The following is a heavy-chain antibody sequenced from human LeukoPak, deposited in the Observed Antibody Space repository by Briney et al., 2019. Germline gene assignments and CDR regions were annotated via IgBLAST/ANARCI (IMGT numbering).Heavy chain of an antibody. CDR1: GYSISSGDY. D-gene: IGHD6-19*01. J-gene: IGHJ4*02. Sequence: PSETLSLTCTVSGYSISSGDYWGWSRQPPGKGLEWIGSSYHSGSTYYNPSLKSRVTISVDTSKNQFSLKLSSVTAADTAVYYCARDFTPPAPQWLEPLDYWGQGTLVTVSS. CDR2: SYHSGST. CDR3: ARDFTPPAPQWLEPLDY. V-gene: IGHV4-38-2*02.